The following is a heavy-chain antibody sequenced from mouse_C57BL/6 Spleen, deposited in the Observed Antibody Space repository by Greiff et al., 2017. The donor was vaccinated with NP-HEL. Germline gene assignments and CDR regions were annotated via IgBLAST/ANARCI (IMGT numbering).Heavy chain of an antibody. V-gene: IGHV1-59*01. D-gene: IGHD2-3*01. J-gene: IGHJ3*01. CDR1: GYTFTSYW. CDR3: AFDGYSFAY. CDR2: IDPSDSYT. Sequence: VQLQESGAELVRPGTSVKLSCKASGYTFTSYWMHWVKQRPGQGLEWIGVIDPSDSYTNYNQKFKGKATLTVDTSSSTAYMQLSSLTSEDAAVYYCAFDGYSFAYWGQGTQVTVSA.